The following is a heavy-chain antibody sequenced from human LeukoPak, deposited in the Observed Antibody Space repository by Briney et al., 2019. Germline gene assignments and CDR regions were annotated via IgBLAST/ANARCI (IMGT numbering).Heavy chain of an antibody. CDR3: ARDFRRAVAGTGRRDYFDY. J-gene: IGHJ4*02. CDR2: MNPNSGNT. Sequence: ASVKVSCKASGYTFTSYDINWVRQAPGQGLEWMGWMNPNSGNTGYAQKFQGRVTMTRNTSISTAYMELSSLRSEDTAVYYCARDFRRAVAGTGRRDYFDYWGQGTLVTVSS. V-gene: IGHV1-8*01. CDR1: GYTFTSYD. D-gene: IGHD6-19*01.